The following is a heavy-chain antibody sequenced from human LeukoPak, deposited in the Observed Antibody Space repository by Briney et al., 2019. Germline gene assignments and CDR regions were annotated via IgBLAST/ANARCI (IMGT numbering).Heavy chain of an antibody. CDR3: AKDVRGYNRPFDY. Sequence: PGGSLRLSCAASGFSFSSHAMNWVRQAPGKGLGWVSAISGSGSHTYYADSVRGRFTISRDNSKSTLYLQMNSLRAEDTAVYYCAKDVRGYNRPFDYWGQGTLVTVSS. J-gene: IGHJ4*02. CDR2: ISGSGSHT. CDR1: GFSFSSHA. V-gene: IGHV3-23*01. D-gene: IGHD3-10*02.